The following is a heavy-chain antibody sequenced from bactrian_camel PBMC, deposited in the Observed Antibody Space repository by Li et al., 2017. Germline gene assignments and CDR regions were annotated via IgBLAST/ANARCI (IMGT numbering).Heavy chain of an antibody. CDR1: GFALTGSA. Sequence: VQLVESGGGLVQPGGSLRLSCSTSGFALTGSAMSWVRQRPGKGLEWVSAIEPGGIGTYYMDVVKGRFTVSLYNAKHTLYLQMNNVQPEDTAMYYCAADAVCSVVGCCGYWGQGTQVTVS. D-gene: IGHD5*01. V-gene: IGHV3S31*01. J-gene: IGHJ4*01. CDR2: IEPGGIGT. CDR3: AADAVCSVVGCCGY.